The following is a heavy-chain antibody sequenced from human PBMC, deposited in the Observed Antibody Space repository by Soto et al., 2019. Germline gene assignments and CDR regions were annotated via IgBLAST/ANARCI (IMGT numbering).Heavy chain of an antibody. J-gene: IGHJ4*02. CDR3: ATRAAGVEFYSRQYYFDY. Sequence: ASVKVSCKVSGYTLTELSMHWVRQAPGKGLEWMGGFDPEDGETIYAQKFQGRVTMTEDTSTDTDYMELSSLRSEDTAVYYCATRAAGVEFYSRQYYFDYWGQGTLVTVSS. V-gene: IGHV1-24*01. D-gene: IGHD4-4*01. CDR2: FDPEDGET. CDR1: GYTLTELS.